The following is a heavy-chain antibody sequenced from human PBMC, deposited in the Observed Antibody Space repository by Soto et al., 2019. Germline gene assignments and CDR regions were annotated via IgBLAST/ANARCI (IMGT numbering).Heavy chain of an antibody. D-gene: IGHD3-9*01. Sequence: QVQLVESGGGVVQPGRSLRLSCAASGFSFSTYATHWDRQTPGKGLDRLAVISYERDHKYYTDSVMGRFTIYRYNSKNTLYLLINSLRSEYMVIYYCARYPDPQDNDNLAGYLHSDYWGQGTLVPVSA. CDR1: GFSFSTYA. V-gene: IGHV3-30-3*01. CDR2: ISYERDHK. CDR3: ARYPDPQDNDNLAGYLHSDY. J-gene: IGHJ4*02.